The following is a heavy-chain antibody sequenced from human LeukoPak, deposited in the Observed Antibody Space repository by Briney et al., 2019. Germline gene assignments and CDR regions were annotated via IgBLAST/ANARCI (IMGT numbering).Heavy chain of an antibody. V-gene: IGHV3-20*04. CDR1: GFTFDDHG. Sequence: GGSLSLSCAASGFTFDDHGMRWVRQAPGKGLEWVFGINWNGGSTGYADSVKGRFTISRDNAKNSLYLQMNSLRAEDTALYYCAGGDRSGWYFDYWGQGPLVTVSS. CDR3: AGGDRSGWYFDY. CDR2: INWNGGST. D-gene: IGHD6-19*01. J-gene: IGHJ4*02.